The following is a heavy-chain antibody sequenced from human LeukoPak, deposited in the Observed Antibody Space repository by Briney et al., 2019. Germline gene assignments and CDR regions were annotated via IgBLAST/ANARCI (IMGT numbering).Heavy chain of an antibody. CDR1: GFSLSDYS. J-gene: IGHJ6*02. CDR2: TSGSSSSK. V-gene: IGHV3-48*04. Sequence: PGGSLRLSCTVSGFSLSDYSMNWVRQAPGKGLEWVSYTSGSSSSKHYADSVKGRFTISRDNAKNSLFLQMNSLRVEDTAVYYCAREDTVLIQYNYHHYAMDVWGQGTMVTVSS. CDR3: AREDTVLIQYNYHHYAMDV. D-gene: IGHD5-18*01.